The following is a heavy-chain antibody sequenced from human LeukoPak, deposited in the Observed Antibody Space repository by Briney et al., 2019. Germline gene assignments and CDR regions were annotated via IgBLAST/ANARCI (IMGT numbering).Heavy chain of an antibody. J-gene: IGHJ4*02. V-gene: IGHV3-33*01. D-gene: IGHD3-22*01. CDR2: IWYDGSNK. CDR3: ARAGYDSSGYYDY. CDR1: GFTFSSNG. Sequence: GGSLRLSCAASGFTFSSNGMHWVRQTPGKGLEWVAVIWYDGSNKYYADSVKGRFTISRDNSKNTLYLQMNSLRAEDTAVYYCARAGYDSSGYYDYWGQGTLVTLSS.